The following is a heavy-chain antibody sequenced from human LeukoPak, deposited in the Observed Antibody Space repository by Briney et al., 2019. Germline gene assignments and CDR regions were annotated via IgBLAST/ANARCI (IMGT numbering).Heavy chain of an antibody. V-gene: IGHV1-18*01. J-gene: IGHJ4*02. D-gene: IGHD6-19*01. CDR2: INAYSGNT. Sequence: GASVKVSCKASGYTYTTYGISWVRQAPGQGLEWMGWINAYSGNTDYTQNLQGRLTMATDTSTTTAYMELRSLRSDDTAVYYCARGRVSSGKDYWGQGTLVTVSS. CDR3: ARGRVSSGKDY. CDR1: GYTYTTYG.